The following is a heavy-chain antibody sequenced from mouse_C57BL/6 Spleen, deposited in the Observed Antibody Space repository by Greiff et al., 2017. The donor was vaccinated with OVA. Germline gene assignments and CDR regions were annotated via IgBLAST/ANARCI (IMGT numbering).Heavy chain of an antibody. CDR3: AREKVDGYYDY. CDR2: IYPRSGNT. V-gene: IGHV1-81*01. J-gene: IGHJ2*01. CDR1: GYTFTSYG. Sequence: VKVVESGAELARPGASVKLSCKASGYTFTSYGISWVKQRTGQGLEWIGEIYPRSGNTYYNEKFKGKATLTADKSSSTAYMELRSLTSEDSAVYFCAREKVDGYYDYWGQGTTLTVSS. D-gene: IGHD2-3*01.